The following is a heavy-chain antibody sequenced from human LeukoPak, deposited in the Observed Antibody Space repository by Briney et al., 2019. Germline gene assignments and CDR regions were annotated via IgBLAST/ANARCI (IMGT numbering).Heavy chain of an antibody. D-gene: IGHD2-2*01. V-gene: IGHV1-8*02. CDR1: GYTFTDYF. Sequence: ASVKVSCKACGYTFTDYFMHWVRQATGQGLEWMGWMNPNSGNTGYAQKFQGRVTMTRNTSISTAYMELSSLRSEDTAVYYCARGRYCSSTSCYAGYYYGMDVWGQGTTVTVSS. J-gene: IGHJ6*02. CDR2: MNPNSGNT. CDR3: ARGRYCSSTSCYAGYYYGMDV.